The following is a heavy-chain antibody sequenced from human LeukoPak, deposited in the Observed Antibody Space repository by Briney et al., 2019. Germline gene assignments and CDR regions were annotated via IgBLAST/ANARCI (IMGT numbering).Heavy chain of an antibody. V-gene: IGHV5-51*01. D-gene: IGHD3-9*01. J-gene: IGHJ4*02. CDR2: IYPGDSDT. CDR3: ARHRASYFDWLLYEDY. Sequence: GESLKISCKGSGYSFTSYWIGWVRQMPGKGLEWMGIIYPGDSDTRYSPSFQGQVTISADKSISTAYLQWSSLKASDTAMYYCARHRASYFDWLLYEDYWGQGTLVTVSS. CDR1: GYSFTSYW.